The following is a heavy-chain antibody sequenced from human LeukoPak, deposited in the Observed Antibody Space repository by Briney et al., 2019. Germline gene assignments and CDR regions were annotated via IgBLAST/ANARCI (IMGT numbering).Heavy chain of an antibody. Sequence: ASVRVSCKASGYTFTSYDINWVRQATGQGLEWMGWMNPNSGNTGYAQKFQGRVTMTRNTSISTAYMELSSLRSGDTAVYYCARGVTVTRNWFDPWGQGTLVTVSS. J-gene: IGHJ5*02. D-gene: IGHD4-17*01. CDR3: ARGVTVTRNWFDP. CDR1: GYTFTSYD. CDR2: MNPNSGNT. V-gene: IGHV1-8*01.